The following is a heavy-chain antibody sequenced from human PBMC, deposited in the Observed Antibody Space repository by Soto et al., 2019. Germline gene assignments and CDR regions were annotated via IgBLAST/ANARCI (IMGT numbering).Heavy chain of an antibody. CDR2: IIPIFGTA. CDR1: VGTFSSYS. J-gene: IGHJ6*02. D-gene: IGHD2-8*01. CDR3: AGGVLTKIYYYYGMDV. V-gene: IGHV1-69*13. Sequence: GASVKFYCKASVGTFSSYSISWVRHAPVQGLEWMGGIIPIFGTANYAQKFQGRVTITADESTSTAYMELSSLRSEDTAVYYCAGGVLTKIYYYYGMDVWGQGTTVTVSS.